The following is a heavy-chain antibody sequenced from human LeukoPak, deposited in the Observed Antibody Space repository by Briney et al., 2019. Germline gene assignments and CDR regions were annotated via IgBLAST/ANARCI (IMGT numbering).Heavy chain of an antibody. Sequence: GSLRLSCAASGFSFSTYWMHWVRQTPGKGLVWVSRINSDGSRTNYADSVKGRFTISRDNAKNTLYLQMNSLRAEDTAVYYCAGGFGFDYWGQGTLVTVSS. CDR3: AGGFGFDY. J-gene: IGHJ4*02. CDR2: INSDGSRT. CDR1: GFSFSTYW. V-gene: IGHV3-74*01. D-gene: IGHD3-16*01.